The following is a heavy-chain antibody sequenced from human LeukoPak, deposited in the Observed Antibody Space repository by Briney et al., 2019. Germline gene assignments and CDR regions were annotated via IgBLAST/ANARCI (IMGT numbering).Heavy chain of an antibody. CDR1: GFTVSRNY. CDR3: AGTIVGKWAIDY. Sequence: GGSLRLSCAASGFTVSRNYMTWVRQAPGKGLEWVSVIYSGGSTYYADSVKGRFTVSRDNSKNTLYLQMNSLRAEDTAVYYCAGTIVGKWAIDYWGQGTLVSVSS. CDR2: IYSGGST. J-gene: IGHJ4*02. V-gene: IGHV3-53*01. D-gene: IGHD3-22*01.